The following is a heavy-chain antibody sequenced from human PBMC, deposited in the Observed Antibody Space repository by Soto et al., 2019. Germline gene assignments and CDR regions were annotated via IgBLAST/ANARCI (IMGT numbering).Heavy chain of an antibody. CDR1: GFTFSGSA. CDR2: ITGGGGAT. D-gene: IGHD2-2*01. CDR3: FIGSGSARPYYFDS. V-gene: IGHV3-23*01. J-gene: IGHJ4*02. Sequence: GGSLRLSCAASGFTFSGSAMSWVRRAPGEGLEWVSAITGGGGATYYADSVKGRFTISRDNSKNTLYMQMNSLRAEDTAAYYCFIGSGSARPYYFDSWGQGSLVTVSS.